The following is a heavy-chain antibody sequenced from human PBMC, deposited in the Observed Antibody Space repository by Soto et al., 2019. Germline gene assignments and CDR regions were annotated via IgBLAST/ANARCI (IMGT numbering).Heavy chain of an antibody. J-gene: IGHJ4*02. D-gene: IGHD3-10*01. V-gene: IGHV1-18*01. CDR1: GYTFTDHG. CDR3: AREVEGSYSPAAF. CDR2: VSSYNGNT. Sequence: GPGVKQPGASVTVSCKTSGYTFTDHGIDWVRQAPGQGLEWVGWVSSYNGNTNYAYNLKDRVIMTTDASTSTAYMELRGLRSDDTAVYYCAREVEGSYSPAAFWGQGTPVTVSS.